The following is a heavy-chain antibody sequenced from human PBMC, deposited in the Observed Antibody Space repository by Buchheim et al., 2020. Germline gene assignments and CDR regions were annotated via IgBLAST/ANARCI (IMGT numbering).Heavy chain of an antibody. V-gene: IGHV1-46*01. CDR3: ASDNSDWSSDY. CDR1: GYTFTNYH. D-gene: IGHD6-19*01. CDR2: INPSSGRT. J-gene: IGHJ4*02. Sequence: QVQLVQSGAEVTKPGASVKASCKASGYTFTNYHMHWVRQAPGQGLEWMAIINPSSGRTRYAQKFQGRVTVTRDTSTSTVDMELSSLSSEDTAVYYCASDNSDWSSDYWGPG.